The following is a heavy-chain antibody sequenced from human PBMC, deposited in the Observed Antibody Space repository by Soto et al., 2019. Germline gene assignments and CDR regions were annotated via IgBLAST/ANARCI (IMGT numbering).Heavy chain of an antibody. V-gene: IGHV1-69*01. CDR1: GGTFSSYA. Sequence: QVQLVQSGAEVKKPGSSVKVSCKASGGTFSSYAISWVRQAPGQGLEWMGGIIPIFGTANYAQKFQGRVTITADESTSTAYMELSSLRSEDTAVYYCARATASHSYTYYYYGMDVWGQGTTVTVSS. CDR3: ARATASHSYTYYYYGMDV. D-gene: IGHD2-15*01. CDR2: IIPIFGTA. J-gene: IGHJ6*02.